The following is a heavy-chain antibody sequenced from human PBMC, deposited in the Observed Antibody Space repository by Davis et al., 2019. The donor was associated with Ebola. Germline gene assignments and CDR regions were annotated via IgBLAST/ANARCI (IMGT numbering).Heavy chain of an antibody. CDR2: IYYSGST. V-gene: IGHV4-30-4*01. CDR3: ARVWEVAGLFDY. Sequence: LRLSCTVSGGSISSGDYYWSWIRQPPGKGLEWIGYIYYSGSTYYNPSLKSRVTISVDTSKNQFSLKLSSVTAADTAVYYCARVWEVAGLFDYWGQGTLVTVSS. D-gene: IGHD6-19*01. CDR1: GGSISSGDYY. J-gene: IGHJ4*02.